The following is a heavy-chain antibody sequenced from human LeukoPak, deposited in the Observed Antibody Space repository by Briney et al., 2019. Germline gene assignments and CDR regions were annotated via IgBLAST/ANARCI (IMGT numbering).Heavy chain of an antibody. Sequence: ASVKVSCKASGYTFTSYDINWVRQATGQGLEWMGWMNSNSGNTGYAQKFQGRVTMTRNTSISTAYMELSSLRSEDTAVYYCARVYYDFWSGYYVNWFDPCGQGTLVTVSS. D-gene: IGHD3-3*01. CDR3: ARVYYDFWSGYYVNWFDP. V-gene: IGHV1-8*01. CDR2: MNSNSGNT. J-gene: IGHJ5*02. CDR1: GYTFTSYD.